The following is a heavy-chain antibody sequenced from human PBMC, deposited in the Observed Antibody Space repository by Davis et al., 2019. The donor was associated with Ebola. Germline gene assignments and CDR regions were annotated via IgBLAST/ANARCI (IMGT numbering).Heavy chain of an antibody. CDR2: IRSKANSYAT. CDR3: ARVLYSSPTNLYYYYGMDV. D-gene: IGHD6-13*01. Sequence: GGSLRLSCAASGFTFSGSAMHWVRQASGKGLEWVGRIRSKANSYATAYAASVKGRFTISRDDSKNTAYLQMNSLRAEDTAVYYCARVLYSSPTNLYYYYGMDVWGQGTTVTVSS. CDR1: GFTFSGSA. J-gene: IGHJ6*02. V-gene: IGHV3-73*01.